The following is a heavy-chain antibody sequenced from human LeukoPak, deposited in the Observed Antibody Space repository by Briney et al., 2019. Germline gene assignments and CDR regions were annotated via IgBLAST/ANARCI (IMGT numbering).Heavy chain of an antibody. Sequence: SSETLSLTCTVSGGPISSYYWSWIRQPPGKGLEWIGYIYYSGSTNYNPSLKSRVTISVDTSKNQFSLKLSSVTAADTAVYYCARAHTPSYYDSSGYFDYWGQGTLVTVSS. D-gene: IGHD3-22*01. CDR1: GGPISSYY. J-gene: IGHJ4*02. V-gene: IGHV4-59*01. CDR2: IYYSGST. CDR3: ARAHTPSYYDSSGYFDY.